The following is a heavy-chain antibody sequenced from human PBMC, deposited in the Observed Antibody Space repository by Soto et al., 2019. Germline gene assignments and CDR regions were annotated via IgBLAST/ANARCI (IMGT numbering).Heavy chain of an antibody. Sequence: ASVKVSCKASGYTFTSYDINWVRQATGQGLEWMGWMNPNSGNTGYAQKFQGRVTMTRYTSISTAYMELSSLRSEDTAVYYCATGSDSSSSSLGYWGQGTLVTVSS. V-gene: IGHV1-8*01. D-gene: IGHD6-6*01. CDR3: ATGSDSSSSSLGY. J-gene: IGHJ4*02. CDR2: MNPNSGNT. CDR1: GYTFTSYD.